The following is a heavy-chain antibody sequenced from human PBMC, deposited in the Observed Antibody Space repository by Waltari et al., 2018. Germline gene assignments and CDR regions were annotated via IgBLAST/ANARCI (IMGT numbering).Heavy chain of an antibody. CDR2: IIPIFGTA. Sequence: GAEVKKPGSSVKVSCKASGGTFSSYAISWVRQAPGQGLEWMGGIIPIFGTANYAQKFQGRVTITADESTSTAYMELSSLRSEDTAVYYCARLGYCSSTSCYGGRFYYFDYWGQGTLVTVSS. CDR3: ARLGYCSSTSCYGGRFYYFDY. CDR1: GGTFSSYA. D-gene: IGHD2-2*01. V-gene: IGHV1-69*01. J-gene: IGHJ4*02.